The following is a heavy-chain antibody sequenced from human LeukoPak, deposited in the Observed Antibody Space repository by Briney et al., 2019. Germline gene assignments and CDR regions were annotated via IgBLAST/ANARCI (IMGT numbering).Heavy chain of an antibody. J-gene: IGHJ4*02. Sequence: GGSLRLSCAASGFKFEDYAMHWVRQAPGKGLEWVSSITWNTFRIGYAASVKGRFTISRDNSKNTVYLQMNSLRADDTAVYYCATASPHMSTSGPGVYWGQGTLVTVSS. CDR1: GFKFEDYA. CDR2: ITWNTFRI. D-gene: IGHD5/OR15-5a*01. CDR3: ATASPHMSTSGPGVY. V-gene: IGHV3-9*01.